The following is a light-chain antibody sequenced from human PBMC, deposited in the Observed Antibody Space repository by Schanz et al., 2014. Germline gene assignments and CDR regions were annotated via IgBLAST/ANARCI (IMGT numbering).Light chain of an antibody. CDR3: LSYDNSLSGFWV. CDR1: SSNIGAGYD. Sequence: QSVLTQPPSVSGAPGQRVTISCTGSSSNIGAGYDVHWYQQLPGTAPKLLIYGNTNRPSGVPDRFSGSKSGTSASLAITGLQAEDEADYYCLSYDNSLSGFWVFGGGTKLTVL. J-gene: IGLJ3*02. V-gene: IGLV1-40*01. CDR2: GNT.